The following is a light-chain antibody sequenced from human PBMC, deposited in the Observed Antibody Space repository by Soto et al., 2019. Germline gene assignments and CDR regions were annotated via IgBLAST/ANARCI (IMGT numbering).Light chain of an antibody. CDR3: QQSHSFPYT. V-gene: IGKV1-39*01. CDR1: QFISHY. J-gene: IGKJ2*01. CDR2: AAS. Sequence: DIQMTQSPSSLSASVGDRVTITCRASQFISHYLTWYQQRPGKAPKFLIYAASSFPRGVPSRFSGSRSGTDFTLTVSSLQPEDSGTYFCQQSHSFPYTFGQGTRLEI.